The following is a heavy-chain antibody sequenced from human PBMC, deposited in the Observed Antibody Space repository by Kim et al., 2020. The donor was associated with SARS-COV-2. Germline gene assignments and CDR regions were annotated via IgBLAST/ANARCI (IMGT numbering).Heavy chain of an antibody. CDR3: RKDYGWGNPYKYYMEV. Sequence: GGSLRLSCAASGFTFPNFALIWFRQAPGKGLEWVSSISAGGDKIYYVDSVKGRFNFSRDNSKNTVSRQRNALRAEEKAVNNGRKDYGWGNPYKYYMEVWG. V-gene: IGHV3-23*01. D-gene: IGHD3-10*01. J-gene: IGHJ6*03. CDR2: ISAGGDKI. CDR1: GFTFPNFA.